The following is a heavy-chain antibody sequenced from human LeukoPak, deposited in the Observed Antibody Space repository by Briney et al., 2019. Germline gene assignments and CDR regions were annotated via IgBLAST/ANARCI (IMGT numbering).Heavy chain of an antibody. J-gene: IGHJ4*02. V-gene: IGHV1-18*01. CDR1: GYTFTSYG. D-gene: IGHD5-18*01. CDR2: ISAYNGNT. Sequence: ASVKVSCKASGYTFTSYGISWVRQAPGQGLEWMGWISAYNGNTNYAQKLQGRVTMTTDTSTSTAYMELRSLRSDDTAVYYCARAPYTAMATDYFDYWGQGTLVTVSS. CDR3: ARAPYTAMATDYFDY.